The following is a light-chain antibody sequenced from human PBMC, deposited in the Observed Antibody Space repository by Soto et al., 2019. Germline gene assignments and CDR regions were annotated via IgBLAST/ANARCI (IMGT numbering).Light chain of an antibody. J-gene: IGLJ1*01. CDR1: SSDVGSYNY. CDR3: SSLTSSSTLYG. Sequence: QSALTQPASVSGSPGQSITISCTGTSSDVGSYNYVSWYQHHPGKAPKLMIYDVNNRPSGVSNRFSGSKSGNAASLTISGLHTEDEADYYCSSLTSSSTLYGFGTGTKVTVL. V-gene: IGLV2-14*03. CDR2: DVN.